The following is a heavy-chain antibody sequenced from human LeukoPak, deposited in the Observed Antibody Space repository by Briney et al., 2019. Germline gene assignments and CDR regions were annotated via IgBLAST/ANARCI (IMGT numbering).Heavy chain of an antibody. J-gene: IGHJ4*02. Sequence: GRSLRLSCAASGFTFSSYGMHWVRQAPGKGLEWVALISYGGSDKYYADSVKGRFTISRDNSKNTLYLQMNSLRAEDTAVYYCANENYYGSGSYPDYWGQGTLVTVSS. V-gene: IGHV3-30*18. CDR3: ANENYYGSGSYPDY. CDR1: GFTFSSYG. CDR2: ISYGGSDK. D-gene: IGHD3-10*01.